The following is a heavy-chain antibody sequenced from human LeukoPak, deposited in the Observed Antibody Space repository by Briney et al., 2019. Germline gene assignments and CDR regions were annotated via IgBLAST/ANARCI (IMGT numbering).Heavy chain of an antibody. CDR2: IYHSGST. CDR1: GGSISSSNW. CDR3: ARVVGAWGSFDY. Sequence: PSETLSLTCTVSGGSISSSNWWSWVRQPPGKGLEWIGEIYHSGSTNYNPSLKSRVTISVDKSKNQFSLKLSSVTAADTAVYYCARVVGAWGSFDYWGQGTLVTVSS. V-gene: IGHV4-4*02. D-gene: IGHD2-15*01. J-gene: IGHJ4*02.